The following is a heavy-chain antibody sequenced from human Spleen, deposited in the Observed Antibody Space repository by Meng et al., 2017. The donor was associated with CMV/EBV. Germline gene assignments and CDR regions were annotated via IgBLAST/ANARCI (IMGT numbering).Heavy chain of an antibody. D-gene: IGHD3-3*01. CDR2: INPNSGGT. CDR1: GYTFTSYD. Sequence: ASVKVSCKASGYTFTSYDINWVRQATGQGLEWMGWINPNSGGTNYAQKFQGRVTMTTDTSTSTAYLELRSLRSDDTAVYYCARDGPTCTAILGVVSSLDVWGQGTTVTVSS. V-gene: IGHV1-2*02. CDR3: ARDGPTCTAILGVVSSLDV. J-gene: IGHJ6*02.